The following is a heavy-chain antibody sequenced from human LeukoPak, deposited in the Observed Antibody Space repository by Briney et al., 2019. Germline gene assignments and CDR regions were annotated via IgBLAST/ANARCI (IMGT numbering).Heavy chain of an antibody. V-gene: IGHV1-3*01. CDR2: INAGNGNT. J-gene: IGHJ4*02. CDR3: AREGRYFDWLLFDY. CDR1: GYTFTSYA. D-gene: IGHD3-9*01. Sequence: ASVKVSCKASGYTFTSYAMHWVRQAPGQRLEWMGWINAGNGNTKYSQEFQGRVTITRDTSASTAYMELSSLRSEDTAVYYCAREGRYFDWLLFDYWGQGTLVTVSS.